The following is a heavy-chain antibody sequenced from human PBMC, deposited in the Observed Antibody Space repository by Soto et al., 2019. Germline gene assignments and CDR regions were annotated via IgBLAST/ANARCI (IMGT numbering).Heavy chain of an antibody. J-gene: IGHJ4*02. Sequence: VSVKVSCKASGYTFTSYGISWVRQGPGQRLEWMGWISAYNGNTNYAQKLQGRVTMTTDTSTSTAYMELRSLRSDDTAVYYCAREIRAVAGRGFDYWGQGTLVTVS. CDR1: GYTFTSYG. D-gene: IGHD6-19*01. CDR3: AREIRAVAGRGFDY. CDR2: ISAYNGNT. V-gene: IGHV1-18*01.